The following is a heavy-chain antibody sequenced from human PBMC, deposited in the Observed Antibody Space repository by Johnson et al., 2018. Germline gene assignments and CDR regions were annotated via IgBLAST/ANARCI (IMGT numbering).Heavy chain of an antibody. CDR3: ARQRGYYSHFDY. V-gene: IGHV4-59*01. CDR1: GDSISNYY. Sequence: QVQLQESGPGLVKPSETLSLTCTVSGDSISNYYWSWVRQPPGKGLEYIGYIYYTGSTKYNPSLQSRVAISVDTSKNQFSLKLTSVPAADTAIYYCARQRGYYSHFDYWSQGTLVTVSS. CDR2: IYYTGST. D-gene: IGHD3-22*01. J-gene: IGHJ4*02.